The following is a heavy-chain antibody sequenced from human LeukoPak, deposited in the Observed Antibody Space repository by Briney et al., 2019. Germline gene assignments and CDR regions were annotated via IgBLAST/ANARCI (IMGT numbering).Heavy chain of an antibody. CDR3: ARAGSYRFDY. CDR2: LNTDGSIT. J-gene: IGHJ4*02. V-gene: IGHV3-74*01. Sequence: RGSLRLSCAASGFAFSSYWMHWVRQAPGKGLVWVSRLNTDGSITNYADSVKGRFTISRDDAKSTLYLQMNSLRAEDTAVYYCARAGSYRFDYWGLGTLVTVSS. D-gene: IGHD1-26*01. CDR1: GFAFSSYW.